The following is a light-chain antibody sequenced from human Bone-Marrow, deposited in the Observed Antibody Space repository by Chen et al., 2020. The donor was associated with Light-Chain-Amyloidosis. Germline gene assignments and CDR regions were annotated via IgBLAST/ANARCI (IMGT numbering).Light chain of an antibody. Sequence: DIVMTQSPDSLAVSLGERATINCKSSQSVLYSSNNKNYLAGYQQKPGQPPKLLIYWASTRESGVPDRFSGSGSGTDFSLTISSLQAEDVAVYYCQQYYSTPPTFGQGTKLEI. CDR3: QQYYSTPPT. J-gene: IGKJ2*01. CDR2: WAS. V-gene: IGKV4-1*01. CDR1: QSVLYSSNNKNY.